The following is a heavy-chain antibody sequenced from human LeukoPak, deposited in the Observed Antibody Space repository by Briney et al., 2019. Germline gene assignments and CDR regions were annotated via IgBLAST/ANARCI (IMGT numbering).Heavy chain of an antibody. Sequence: ASVKVSCKASVYTFTSYDINWVRQATGQGLEWMGWMNPNSGNTGYAQKFQGRVTMTRNSSITTAYMELSSLRSEGTAVYYCARRHGRCSDGSCYYPDYWGQGTLVTVSS. CDR2: MNPNSGNT. V-gene: IGHV1-8*01. D-gene: IGHD2-15*01. CDR3: ARRHGRCSDGSCYYPDY. J-gene: IGHJ4*02. CDR1: VYTFTSYD.